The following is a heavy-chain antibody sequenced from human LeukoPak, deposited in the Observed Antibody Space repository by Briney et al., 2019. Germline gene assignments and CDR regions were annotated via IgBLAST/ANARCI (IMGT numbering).Heavy chain of an antibody. CDR2: ISGSGGST. CDR1: GFTFGDYA. Sequence: PGRSLRLSCAASGFTFGDYAMSWVRQAPGKGLEWVSAISGSGGSTYYADSVKGRFTISRDNSKNTLYLQMNSLRAEDTAVYYCVAVKYDFWSGPPRYWGQGTLVTVSS. CDR3: VAVKYDFWSGPPRY. V-gene: IGHV3-23*01. J-gene: IGHJ4*02. D-gene: IGHD3-3*01.